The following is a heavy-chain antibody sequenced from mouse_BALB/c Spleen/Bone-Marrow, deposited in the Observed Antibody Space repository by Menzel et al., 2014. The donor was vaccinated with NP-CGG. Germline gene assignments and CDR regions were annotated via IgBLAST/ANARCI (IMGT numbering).Heavy chain of an antibody. D-gene: IGHD2-4*01. Sequence: EVQLQQSGGDLVKPGGSLKLSCAASGFTFSSYGMSWVRQTPDKRLEWVATISSGGSYTYYPDSVKGRFTISRDNAKNTLYLQMSSLKSGDTAMYYCARQTYYDYDGYFDYWGQGTTLTVSS. CDR3: ARQTYYDYDGYFDY. J-gene: IGHJ2*01. CDR2: ISSGGSYT. CDR1: GFTFSSYG. V-gene: IGHV5-6*01.